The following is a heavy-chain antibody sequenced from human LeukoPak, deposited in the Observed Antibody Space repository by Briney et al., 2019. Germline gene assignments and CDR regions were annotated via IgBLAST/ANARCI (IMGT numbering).Heavy chain of an antibody. D-gene: IGHD6-19*01. Sequence: GGSLRLSCAVSGFTFSTFGMHWVRQAPGKGLEWVANTWYDGVSKYYADSVKGRFTISRDNSKSTLYLLMNSLTVEDTAVYYCAKGVHSSGWWGTPPRDYLDYWGQGTLVTVSS. CDR1: GFTFSTFG. J-gene: IGHJ4*02. CDR3: AKGVHSSGWWGTPPRDYLDY. CDR2: TWYDGVSK. V-gene: IGHV3-33*06.